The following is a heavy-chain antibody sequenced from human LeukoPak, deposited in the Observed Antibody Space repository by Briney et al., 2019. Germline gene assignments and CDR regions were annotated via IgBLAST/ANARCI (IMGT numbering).Heavy chain of an antibody. J-gene: IGHJ4*02. Sequence: ASETLSLTCTVSGGSISSYYWSWIRQSPGKGLEWIGYIYSSGSTNYNPSLKSRVTISVDTSKNQFSLKLSSVTAADTAVYYCATMVQGVHTYFGSWGQGNLVAVSS. CDR2: IYSSGST. V-gene: IGHV4-59*01. D-gene: IGHD3-10*01. CDR3: ATMVQGVHTYFGS. CDR1: GGSISSYY.